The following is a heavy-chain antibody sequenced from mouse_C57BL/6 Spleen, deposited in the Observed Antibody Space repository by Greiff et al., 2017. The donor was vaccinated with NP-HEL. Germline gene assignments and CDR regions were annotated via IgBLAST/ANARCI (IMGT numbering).Heavy chain of an antibody. CDR2: ISSGSSTI. Sequence: EVQLVESGGGLVKPGGSLKLSCAASGFTFSDYGMHWVRQAPEKGLEWVAYISSGSSTIYYADTVKGRFTISRDNAKNTLFLQMTSLRSEDTAMYYCARDLPGTEAYWGQGTLVTVSA. CDR1: GFTFSDYG. D-gene: IGHD4-1*01. CDR3: ARDLPGTEAY. J-gene: IGHJ3*01. V-gene: IGHV5-17*01.